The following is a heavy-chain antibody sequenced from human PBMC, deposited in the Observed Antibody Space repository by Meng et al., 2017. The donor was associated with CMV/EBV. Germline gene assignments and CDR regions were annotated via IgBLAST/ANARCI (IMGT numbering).Heavy chain of an antibody. CDR3: AKDLLLFGGANAYFDH. Sequence: GGSLRLSCAASGFTFDNYGMHWVRQTPGKGLEWVAFIRHDGTTKFYGDSVKGRFTISRDNSKNTVYLQMNSPRPEETAIYYCAKDLLLFGGANAYFDHWGQGTLVTVSS. D-gene: IGHD3-16*01. V-gene: IGHV3-30*02. J-gene: IGHJ4*02. CDR1: GFTFDNYG. CDR2: IRHDGTTK.